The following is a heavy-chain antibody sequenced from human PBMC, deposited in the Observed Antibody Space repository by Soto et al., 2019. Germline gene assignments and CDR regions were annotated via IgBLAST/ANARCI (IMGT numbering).Heavy chain of an antibody. V-gene: IGHV3-73*01. Sequence: EVQLVESGGDLVQPGGSLKLSCAGLGFNFSDSALHWVRQPSGKGLEWVGRSRSRAKKYATSYARPVQGRLHLSRDASKNTAFPQMNSLRDDYTGVYFCCGQGGDSLQDIWGQGTLVTVSS. CDR2: SRSRAKKYAT. CDR3: CGQGGDSLQDI. CDR1: GFNFSDSA. D-gene: IGHD4-17*01. J-gene: IGHJ4*02.